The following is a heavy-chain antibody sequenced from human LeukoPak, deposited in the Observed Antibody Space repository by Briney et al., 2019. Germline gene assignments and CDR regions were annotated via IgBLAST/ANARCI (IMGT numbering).Heavy chain of an antibody. CDR1: GGSFSGYY. V-gene: IGHV4-34*01. Sequence: SETLSPTCAVYGGSFSGYYWSWIRQPPGKGLEWIGEINHSGSTNYNPSLKSRVTISVDTSKNQFSLKLSSVTAADTAVYYCARSYGDYPSDYWGQGTLVTVSS. CDR2: INHSGST. CDR3: ARSYGDYPSDY. J-gene: IGHJ4*02. D-gene: IGHD4-17*01.